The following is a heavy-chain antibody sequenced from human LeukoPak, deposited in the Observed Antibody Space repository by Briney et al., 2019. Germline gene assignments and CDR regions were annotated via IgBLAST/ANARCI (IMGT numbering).Heavy chain of an antibody. Sequence: GRSLRLSCAASGFTFSSYAMHWVRQAPGKGLEWVAIISYDGSNKYYADSVKGRFTISRDNSKSTLYLQMNSLRAEDTAVYYCARDFDSSGWSLVSDYWGQGTLVTVSS. CDR1: GFTFSSYA. J-gene: IGHJ4*02. V-gene: IGHV3-30-3*01. CDR2: ISYDGSNK. CDR3: ARDFDSSGWSLVSDY. D-gene: IGHD6-19*01.